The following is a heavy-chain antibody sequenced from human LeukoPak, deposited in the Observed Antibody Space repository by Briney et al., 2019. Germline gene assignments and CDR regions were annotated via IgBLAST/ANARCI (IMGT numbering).Heavy chain of an antibody. CDR1: GFSFSRFA. D-gene: IGHD6-19*01. Sequence: PGGSLRLSCVGSGFSFSRFAMSWVRQAPGKGLEWVSSVSGGGTSTWYADSVKGRFSISRDDSKNTQFLQMDSLRPEDTALYFCAKRITVSAGFSFDSWGQGILVTVSS. CDR3: AKRITVSAGFSFDS. J-gene: IGHJ4*02. CDR2: VSGGGTST. V-gene: IGHV3-23*01.